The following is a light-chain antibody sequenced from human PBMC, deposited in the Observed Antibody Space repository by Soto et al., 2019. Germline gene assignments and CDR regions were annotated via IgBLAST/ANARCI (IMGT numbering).Light chain of an antibody. CDR1: SSDVGAYNY. J-gene: IGLJ1*01. CDR3: SSHSNITPYV. V-gene: IGLV2-14*01. CDR2: DVT. Sequence: QSALTQPASVSGSPGQSITISCTGTSSDVGAYNYVSWYQQHPGKAPKLMIYDVTNRPSGVSNRFSGSKSGNTASLTISGLQAEDEADYFCSSHSNITPYVFGTGT.